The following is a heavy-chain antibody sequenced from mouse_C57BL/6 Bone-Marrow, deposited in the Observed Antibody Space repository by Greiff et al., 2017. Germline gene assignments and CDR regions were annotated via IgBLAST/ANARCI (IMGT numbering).Heavy chain of an antibody. Sequence: VQLQQSGPELVKPGASVKISCKASGYAFSSSWMNWVKQRPGKGLEWIGRIYPGDGDTNYNGKFKGKATLTADKSSSTAYMQLSSLTSEDSAVYFCARGKDCSYDWYFDVWGTGTTVTVSS. CDR3: ARGKDCSYDWYFDV. D-gene: IGHD1-1*01. CDR1: GYAFSSSW. CDR2: IYPGDGDT. V-gene: IGHV1-82*01. J-gene: IGHJ1*03.